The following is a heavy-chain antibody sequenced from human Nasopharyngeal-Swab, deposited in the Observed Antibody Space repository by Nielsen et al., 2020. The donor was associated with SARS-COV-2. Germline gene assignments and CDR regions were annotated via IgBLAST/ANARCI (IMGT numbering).Heavy chain of an antibody. CDR3: ARDRRDSSGTHNWFDP. Sequence: ASVKVSCQASGYTFTGYYMHWVRQAPGQGLEWMGWINPNSGGTNYAQKFQGWVTMTRDTSISTAYMELSRLRSDDTAVYYCARDRRDSSGTHNWFDPWGQGTLVTVSS. D-gene: IGHD6-19*01. CDR1: GYTFTGYY. V-gene: IGHV1-2*04. CDR2: INPNSGGT. J-gene: IGHJ5*02.